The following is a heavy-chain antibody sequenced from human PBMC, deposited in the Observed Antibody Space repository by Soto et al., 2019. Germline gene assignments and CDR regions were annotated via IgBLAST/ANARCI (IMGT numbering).Heavy chain of an antibody. Sequence: LSLTCAASGYSITSGYYWAWIRQPPGKGLEWIGSIYHSGSTNYNPSLKSRVTISVDTSKNQFSLKLSSVTATDTAVYYCARGVTQIGYFDYWGQGTLVTVSS. V-gene: IGHV4-38-2*01. CDR2: IYHSGST. D-gene: IGHD5-18*01. J-gene: IGHJ4*02. CDR3: ARGVTQIGYFDY. CDR1: GYSITSGYY.